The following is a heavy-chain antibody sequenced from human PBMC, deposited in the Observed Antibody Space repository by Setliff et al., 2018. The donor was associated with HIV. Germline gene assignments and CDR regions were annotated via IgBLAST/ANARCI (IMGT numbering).Heavy chain of an antibody. J-gene: IGHJ4*02. Sequence: KPSETLSLTCAVSGGSISSGGYSWTWIRQPPGKGLEWIAYIFHSGRIYYNPTLKSRVTMSVDRSKNQFSLKLSSVTAADTAVYYCARRSGWAYDYWGQGTLVTVSS. CDR3: ARRSGWAYDY. CDR2: IFHSGRI. CDR1: GGSISSGGYS. D-gene: IGHD6-19*01. V-gene: IGHV4-30-2*01.